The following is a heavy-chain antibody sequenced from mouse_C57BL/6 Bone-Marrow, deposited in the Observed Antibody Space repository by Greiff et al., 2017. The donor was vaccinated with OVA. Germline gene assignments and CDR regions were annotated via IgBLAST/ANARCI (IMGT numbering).Heavy chain of an antibody. CDR2: IDPSDSYT. J-gene: IGHJ3*01. V-gene: IGHV1-50*01. CDR1: GSTFTSYW. Sequence: QVQLQQPGAELVKPGASVKLSCKASGSTFTSYWMQWVKQRHGQGLEWIGEIDPSDSYTNYNQKFQGKATLTVDTSSSTAYMQLNSLTSEDAAVYDGASAVFADGGQGTLVTVSA. CDR3: ASAVFAD.